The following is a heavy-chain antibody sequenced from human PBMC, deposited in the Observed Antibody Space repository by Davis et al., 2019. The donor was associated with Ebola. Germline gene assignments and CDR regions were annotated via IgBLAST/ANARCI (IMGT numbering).Heavy chain of an antibody. Sequence: GESLKISCAASGFTFSSYEMNWVRQAPGKGLEWVSYISSSGSTIYYADSVKGRFTISRDNAKNSLYLQMNSLRAEDTAVYYCARVPQVVINGYYYYNYGIDVWGQGTTVTVSS. CDR3: ARVPQVVINGYYYYNYGIDV. D-gene: IGHD3-22*01. J-gene: IGHJ6*02. CDR1: GFTFSSYE. CDR2: ISSSGSTI. V-gene: IGHV3-48*03.